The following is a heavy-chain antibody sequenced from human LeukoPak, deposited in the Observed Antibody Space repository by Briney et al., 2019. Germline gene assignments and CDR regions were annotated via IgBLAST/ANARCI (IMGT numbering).Heavy chain of an antibody. CDR3: ARGHYVWGSYHTTYGMDV. D-gene: IGHD3-16*02. V-gene: IGHV4-59*01. J-gene: IGHJ6*02. Sequence: SETLSLTCTVSGGSISSYYWSWIRQPPGKGLEWIGYIYHSGSTNYNPSLKSRVTISVDTSKNQFSLKLSSVTAADTAVYYCARGHYVWGSYHTTYGMDVWGQGTTVTVSS. CDR1: GGSISSYY. CDR2: IYHSGST.